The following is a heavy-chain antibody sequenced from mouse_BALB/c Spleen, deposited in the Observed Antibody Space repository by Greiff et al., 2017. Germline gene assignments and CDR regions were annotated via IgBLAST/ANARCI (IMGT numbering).Heavy chain of an antibody. CDR2: ISSGGST. V-gene: IGHV5-6-5*01. CDR1: GFTFSSYA. Sequence: EVMLVESGGGLVKPGGSLKLSCAASGFTFSSYAMSWVRQTPEKRLEWVASISSGGSTYYPDSVKGRFTISRDNARNILYLQMSSLRSEDTAMYYCARVVGDGNFPVDCWGQGTTLTVSS. CDR3: ARVVGDGNFPVDC. J-gene: IGHJ2*01. D-gene: IGHD2-1*01.